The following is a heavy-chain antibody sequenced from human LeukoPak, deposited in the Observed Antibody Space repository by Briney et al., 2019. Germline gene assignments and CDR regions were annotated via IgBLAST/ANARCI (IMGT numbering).Heavy chain of an antibody. Sequence: GTSLRLSCVTSGLTFTNHGFHWLRQAADKGLEWVAFVRNDGFDTYHSNSVKGRFSISRDDSKNTVYLQMNSLRAEDTALYYCASRGSGWSRGLDYWGQGTLVTVSS. V-gene: IGHV3-30*02. J-gene: IGHJ4*02. D-gene: IGHD6-19*01. CDR1: GLTFTNHG. CDR2: VRNDGFDT. CDR3: ASRGSGWSRGLDY.